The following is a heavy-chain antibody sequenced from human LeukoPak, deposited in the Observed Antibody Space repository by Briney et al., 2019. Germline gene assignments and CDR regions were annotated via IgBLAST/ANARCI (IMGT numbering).Heavy chain of an antibody. V-gene: IGHV1-18*01. D-gene: IGHD2-2*02. CDR3: ARDQSDCSSTSCYTRTFDP. J-gene: IGHJ5*02. CDR2: ISAYNGNT. Sequence: GASVKVSCKASGYTFTSYGISWVRQAPGQGLEWMGWISAYNGNTNYAQKLQGRVTMTTDTSTSTAYMELRSLRSDDTAVYYCARDQSDCSSTSCYTRTFDPWGQGTLVTVSS. CDR1: GYTFTSYG.